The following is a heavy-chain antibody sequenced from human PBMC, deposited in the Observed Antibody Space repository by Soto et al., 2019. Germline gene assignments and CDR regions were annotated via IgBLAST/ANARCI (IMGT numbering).Heavy chain of an antibody. D-gene: IGHD5-18*01. Sequence: GGSLRLSCAASGFTFSSYGMHWVRQAPGKGLEWVAVISYDGSNKYYADSVKGRFTISRDNSKNTLYLQMNSLRAEDTAVYYCAKDAVRTRWIQLWPFDYWGQGTLVTVSS. CDR3: AKDAVRTRWIQLWPFDY. J-gene: IGHJ4*02. CDR2: ISYDGSNK. CDR1: GFTFSSYG. V-gene: IGHV3-30*18.